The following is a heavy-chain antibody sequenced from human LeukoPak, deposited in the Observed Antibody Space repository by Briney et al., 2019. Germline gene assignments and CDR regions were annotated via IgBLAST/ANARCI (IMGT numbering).Heavy chain of an antibody. CDR1: GGSISSSTYY. D-gene: IGHD3-22*01. Sequence: SETLSLTCSVSGGSISSSTYYWGWIRQPPGKGLEWIGYIFYSGSTYYNPSLKSRVTISVDTSKNQFSLKLSSVTAADTAVYYCARALSRYYDSSGQRGYYLDYWGQGTLVTVSS. CDR2: IFYSGST. V-gene: IGHV4-61*05. J-gene: IGHJ4*02. CDR3: ARALSRYYDSSGQRGYYLDY.